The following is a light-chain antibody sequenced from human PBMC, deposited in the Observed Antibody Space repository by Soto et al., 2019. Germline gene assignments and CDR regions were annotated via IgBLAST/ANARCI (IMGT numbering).Light chain of an antibody. CDR3: QQNNRYPWT. V-gene: IGKV1-5*03. Sequence: DIQMTQSPSTLSASVGDRVTITCRASQSISSWLAWYQQKPGKAPNLLIYKASTLESGVPSRFSGSGSGTEFTLTISSLQPDDLATYYCQQNNRYPWTFGQGTKVDIK. CDR1: QSISSW. CDR2: KAS. J-gene: IGKJ1*01.